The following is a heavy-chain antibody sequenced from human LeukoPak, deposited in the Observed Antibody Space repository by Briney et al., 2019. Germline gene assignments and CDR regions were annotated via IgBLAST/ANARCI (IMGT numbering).Heavy chain of an antibody. CDR3: ASPYYYDSSGYRPFPFDY. CDR1: GFTFSSYS. V-gene: IGHV3-21*01. D-gene: IGHD3-22*01. CDR2: ISSSSSYI. Sequence: GGSLRLSCAASGFTFSSYSMNWVRQAPGKGLEWVSSISSSSSYIYYADSVKGRFTISRDNAKSSLYLQMNSLRAEDTAVYYCASPYYYDSSGYRPFPFDYWGQGTLVTVSS. J-gene: IGHJ4*02.